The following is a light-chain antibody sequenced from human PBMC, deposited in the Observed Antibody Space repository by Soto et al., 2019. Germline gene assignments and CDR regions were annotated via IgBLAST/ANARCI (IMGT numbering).Light chain of an antibody. CDR3: SSCTSISTRV. CDR1: SSDVGSYNY. V-gene: IGLV2-14*01. Sequence: QSVLTQPASVSGSPGQSITISCTGTSSDVGSYNYVSWYQQHPGKAPKLMIYEVNNRPSGVSNRFSGSKSGNTASLTISGLQAEDEANYYCSSCTSISTRVFGGGTQLTVL. J-gene: IGLJ3*02. CDR2: EVN.